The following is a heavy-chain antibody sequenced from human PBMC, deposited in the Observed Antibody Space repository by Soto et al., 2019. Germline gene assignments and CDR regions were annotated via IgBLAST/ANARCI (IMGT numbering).Heavy chain of an antibody. CDR3: AGREIQGPIDY. Sequence: QLQLQESGPGLVKPSDTLSLTCAVSGYSISSSNWWGWIRQPPGKGLEWIGYIYYSGTTYYNPSLKSRVTMSVDTSKNQFSLKLTSVTAVDTAVYYCAGREIQGPIDYWGQGTLVTVSS. CDR1: GYSISSSNW. J-gene: IGHJ4*02. V-gene: IGHV4-28*01. D-gene: IGHD1-26*01. CDR2: IYYSGTT.